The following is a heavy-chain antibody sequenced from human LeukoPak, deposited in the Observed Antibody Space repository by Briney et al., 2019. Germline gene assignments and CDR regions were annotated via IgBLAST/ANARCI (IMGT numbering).Heavy chain of an antibody. D-gene: IGHD3-3*01. CDR2: INPNSGGT. Sequence: ASVKVSCKASGYTFTGYYMHWVRQAPGQGLEWMGWINPNSGGTNYAQKFQGRVTITRDTSISTAYMELSRLRSDDTAVYYCARHHDFWTKFVMDVWGQGTTVTVSS. J-gene: IGHJ6*02. V-gene: IGHV1-2*02. CDR3: ARHHDFWTKFVMDV. CDR1: GYTFTGYY.